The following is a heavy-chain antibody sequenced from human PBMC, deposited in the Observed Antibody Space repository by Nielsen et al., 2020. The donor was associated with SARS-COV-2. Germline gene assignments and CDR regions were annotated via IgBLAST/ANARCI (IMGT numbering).Heavy chain of an antibody. V-gene: IGHV3-21*01. D-gene: IGHD6-13*01. J-gene: IGHJ4*02. CDR2: ISSSRSYI. CDR3: ARDVGIAAAGTLDY. Sequence: GESLKISCAASGFTFSSYSMSWVRQPPGKGLDWVSSISSSRSYIYYADSVKGRFTISRDNAKNSLYLQMNSLRAEDTAVYYCARDVGIAAAGTLDYWGQGTLVTVSS. CDR1: GFTFSSYS.